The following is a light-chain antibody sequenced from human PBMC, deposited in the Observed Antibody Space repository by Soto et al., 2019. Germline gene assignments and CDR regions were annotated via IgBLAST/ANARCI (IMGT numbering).Light chain of an antibody. CDR2: GAS. CDR3: QQYDDWPWT. J-gene: IGKJ1*01. CDR1: QSVNSN. V-gene: IGKV3-15*01. Sequence: EIILTQSPATLSVSPGERATLSCRASQSVNSNLAWYHQKPGQTPRLLIYGASIRAAGIPARFTGSESGTEFTLSISSLQSEDFAVYYCQQYDDWPWTFGHGTTVEIK.